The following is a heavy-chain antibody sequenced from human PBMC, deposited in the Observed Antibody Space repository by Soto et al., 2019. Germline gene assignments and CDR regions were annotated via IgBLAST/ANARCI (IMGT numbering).Heavy chain of an antibody. CDR2: IKQDGSEK. CDR1: GFTFSSYW. CDR3: ARDDGFYDNYFYYYYGMDV. V-gene: IGHV3-7*03. D-gene: IGHD3-22*01. J-gene: IGHJ6*02. Sequence: EVQLVESGGGLVQPAGSLRLSCAASGFTFSSYWMSWVRQAPGKGLEWVANIKQDGSEKYYVDSVKGRFTISRDNAKNSLYLQMNSLRAEDTAVYYCARDDGFYDNYFYYYYGMDVWGQGTTVTVSS.